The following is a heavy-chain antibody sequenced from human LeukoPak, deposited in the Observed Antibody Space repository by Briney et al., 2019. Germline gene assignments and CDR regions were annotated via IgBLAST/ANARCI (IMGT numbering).Heavy chain of an antibody. CDR2: IYYSGST. Sequence: SETLSLTCAVYGGSFSGYYWGWIRQPPGKGLEWIGSIYYSGSTNYNPSLKSRVSISVDTSKNQFSLKLSSVTAADTAVYYSARRGLGYCSSTSCPLWYYFDYWGQGTLVTVSS. D-gene: IGHD2-2*01. CDR3: ARRGLGYCSSTSCPLWYYFDY. V-gene: IGHV4-34*01. J-gene: IGHJ4*02. CDR1: GGSFSGYY.